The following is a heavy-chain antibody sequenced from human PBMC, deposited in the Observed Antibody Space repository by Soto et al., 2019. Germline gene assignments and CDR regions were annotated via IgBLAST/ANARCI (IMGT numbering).Heavy chain of an antibody. CDR2: IYYSGST. D-gene: IGHD2-15*01. Sequence: SETLSLTCAVSGGSISSSSYYWGWIRQPPGKGLEWIGSIYYSGSTYYNPSLKSRVTISVDTSKNQFSLKLSSVTAADTAVYYCARSFGVLYCSGGSCYSASWFDPWGQGTLVTVSS. J-gene: IGHJ5*02. CDR3: ARSFGVLYCSGGSCYSASWFDP. V-gene: IGHV4-39*01. CDR1: GGSISSSSYY.